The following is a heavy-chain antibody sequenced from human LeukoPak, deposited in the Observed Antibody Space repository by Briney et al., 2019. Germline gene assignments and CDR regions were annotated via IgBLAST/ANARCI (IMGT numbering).Heavy chain of an antibody. CDR2: FDPEDGET. J-gene: IGHJ3*02. CDR1: GYTLTELS. CDR3: ARDSGSYHGEPFDI. D-gene: IGHD1-26*01. Sequence: ASVKVSCKVSGYTLTELSMHWVRQAPGKGLEWMGGFDPEDGETIYAQKFQGRVAMTEDTSTDTACMELSSLRSEDTAVYYCARDSGSYHGEPFDIWGQGTMVTVSS. V-gene: IGHV1-24*01.